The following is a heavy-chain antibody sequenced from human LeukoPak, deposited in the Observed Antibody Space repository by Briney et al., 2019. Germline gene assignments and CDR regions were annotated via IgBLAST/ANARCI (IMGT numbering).Heavy chain of an antibody. CDR2: INPNSGGT. V-gene: IGHV1-2*02. D-gene: IGHD6-13*01. CDR1: GYTFTGYY. CDR3: ARDLSIAAAGIDY. J-gene: IGHJ4*02. Sequence: VASVKVSCKASGYTFTGYYMHWVRQALGQGLEWMGWINPNSGGTNYAQKFQGRVTMTRDTSISTAYMELSRLRSDDTAVYYCARDLSIAAAGIDYWGQGTLVTVSS.